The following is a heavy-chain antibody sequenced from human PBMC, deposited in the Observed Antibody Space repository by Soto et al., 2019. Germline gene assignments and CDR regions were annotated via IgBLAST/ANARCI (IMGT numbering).Heavy chain of an antibody. CDR2: INHSGST. Sequence: SETLSLTCAVYGGSFSGYYWSWIRQPPGKGLERIGEINHSGSTNYNPSLKSRVTISVDTSKNQFSLKLSSVTAADTAVYYCARGGRFCCNSSCYSVYYYYYYMDVWGKGTTVTVSS. J-gene: IGHJ6*03. CDR1: GGSFSGYY. CDR3: ARGGRFCCNSSCYSVYYYYYYMDV. D-gene: IGHD2-2*01. V-gene: IGHV4-34*01.